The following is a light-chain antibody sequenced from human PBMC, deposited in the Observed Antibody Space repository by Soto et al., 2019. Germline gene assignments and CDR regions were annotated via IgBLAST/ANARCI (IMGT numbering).Light chain of an antibody. CDR1: QSVASSY. J-gene: IGKJ1*01. V-gene: IGKV3-20*01. CDR2: SAS. Sequence: ENVLTQSPGTLSLSPGERVTLSCRASQSVASSYLAWYQQKPGQAPRLLIYSASGRATGIPDRFSGSGSGTDFTLTISRLEPEDFAVYYCQQYGSSPWTFGQGTKVEIK. CDR3: QQYGSSPWT.